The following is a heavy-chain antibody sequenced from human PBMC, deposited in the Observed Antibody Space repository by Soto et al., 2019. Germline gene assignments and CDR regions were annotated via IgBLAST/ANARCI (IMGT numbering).Heavy chain of an antibody. V-gene: IGHV1-18*01. D-gene: IGHD1-26*01. CDR2: ISAYNGDI. CDR1: GYTFTNYG. J-gene: IGHJ4*02. Sequence: QVQLVQSGAEVKKPGASVKVSCKTSGYTFTNYGLHWVRQAPGQGLEWMGWISAYNGDINYAQQLQGRVTMTTDSSTSTAYMELRSLRSDDTAVYYCARGASLVGDADSWGQGALVTVSS. CDR3: ARGASLVGDADS.